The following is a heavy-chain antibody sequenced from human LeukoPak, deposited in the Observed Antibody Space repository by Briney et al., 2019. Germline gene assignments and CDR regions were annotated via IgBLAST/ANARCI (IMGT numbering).Heavy chain of an antibody. V-gene: IGHV1-18*04. D-gene: IGHD6-19*01. J-gene: IGHJ4*02. CDR1: GYTFTSYY. Sequence: ASVKVSCKASGYTFTSYYMHWVRQAPGQGLEWMGWISAYNGNTNYAQKLQGRVTMTTDTSTSTAYMELRSLRSDDTAVYYCARDIAVTIPADYWGQGTLVTVSS. CDR3: ARDIAVTIPADY. CDR2: ISAYNGNT.